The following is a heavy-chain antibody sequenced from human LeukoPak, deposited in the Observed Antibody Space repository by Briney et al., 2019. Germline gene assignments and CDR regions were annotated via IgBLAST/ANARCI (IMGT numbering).Heavy chain of an antibody. D-gene: IGHD6-19*01. CDR2: IYYSGST. CDR3: ARSSIAVAGTEDY. J-gene: IGHJ4*02. Sequence: SETLSLTCTVSGGSISSSSYYLGWIRQPPGKGLEWIGSIYYSGSTYYNPSLKSRVTISVDTSKNQFSLKLSSVTAADTAVYYCARSSIAVAGTEDYWGQGILVTVSS. CDR1: GGSISSSSYY. V-gene: IGHV4-39*01.